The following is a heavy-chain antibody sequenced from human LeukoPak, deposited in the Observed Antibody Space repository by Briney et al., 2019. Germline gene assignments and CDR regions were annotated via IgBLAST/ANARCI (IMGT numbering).Heavy chain of an antibody. V-gene: IGHV4-59*01. J-gene: IGHJ4*02. CDR3: ARGIRYGNDF. CDR2: IYDNGGT. CDR1: GGSIIRYY. D-gene: IGHD6-13*01. Sequence: SETLSLTCNVSGGSIIRYYWTWVRQPPRRRLEWIGYIYDNGGTNYNPSLKSRVTISVDTSKNQFSLTLTSVTAADTAVYYCARGIRYGNDFWGQGTLVTVSS.